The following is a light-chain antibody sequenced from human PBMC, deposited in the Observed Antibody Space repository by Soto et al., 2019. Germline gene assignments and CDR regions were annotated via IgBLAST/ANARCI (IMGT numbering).Light chain of an antibody. CDR3: QQSHSLPVS. CDR1: QCVGGW. J-gene: IGKJ3*01. CDR2: ATS. V-gene: IGKV1-12*01. Sequence: IQMTQSPSSVSASVGDRVTMTCRASQCVGGWLAWYQQKPGKVPKLLIYATSSLHSGVPARFSGSGSGTDFTLIIRSLQPEDFATYYCQQSHSLPVSFGPGTKVDI.